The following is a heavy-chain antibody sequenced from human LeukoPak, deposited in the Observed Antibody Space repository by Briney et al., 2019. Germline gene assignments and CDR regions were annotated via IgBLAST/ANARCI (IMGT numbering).Heavy chain of an antibody. CDR3: ATSENYLELDFDY. CDR2: IIPFFGTT. CDR1: GGTFNRYA. V-gene: IGHV1-69*06. Sequence: ASVKVSCKASGGTFNRYAISWVRQAPGQGLEWMGGIIPFFGTTKYAQKFQGRVTITADKSTTTAYMELSSLRSADTAVYYCATSENYLELDFDYWGQGTLVTVPS. J-gene: IGHJ4*02. D-gene: IGHD3-10*01.